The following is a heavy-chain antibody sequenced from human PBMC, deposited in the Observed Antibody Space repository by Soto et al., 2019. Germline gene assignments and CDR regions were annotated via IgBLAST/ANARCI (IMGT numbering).Heavy chain of an antibody. V-gene: IGHV4-34*01. D-gene: IGHD6-25*01. J-gene: IGHJ5*02. CDR1: GGSLSGFY. CDR3: ARGIAARPRDNHFDP. Sequence: SETLSLTCAVSGGSLSGFYWTWIRRSPGKGLQWLGEINHSGGTNYNPSLKSRVTISLDPSRNKFSLELRSVTAADTALYYCARGIAARPRDNHFDPWRQATLVTASA. CDR2: INHSGGT.